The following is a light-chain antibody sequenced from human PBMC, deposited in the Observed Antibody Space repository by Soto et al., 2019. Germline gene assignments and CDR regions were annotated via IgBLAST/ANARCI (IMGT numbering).Light chain of an antibody. CDR1: QGIRDA. V-gene: IGKV1-17*01. Sequence: DIQMTQSPSSLSASVGDRVTITCRASQGIRDALGWYQQKPGKAPKRLIYAASSLQSGVPSMFSSSGAGTECTLTVSSLQPEDFATYYCLQHNSYPQTFGQGTKVEIK. CDR3: LQHNSYPQT. CDR2: AAS. J-gene: IGKJ1*01.